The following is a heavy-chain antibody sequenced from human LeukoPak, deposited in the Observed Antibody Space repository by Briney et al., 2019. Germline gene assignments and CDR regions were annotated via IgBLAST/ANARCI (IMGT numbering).Heavy chain of an antibody. CDR1: GFTLSSFW. V-gene: IGHV3-7*01. J-gene: IGHJ4*02. D-gene: IGHD1-26*01. Sequence: PGGSLRLSCATSGFTLSSFWMSWVRQTPGKGLEWVANIKQDGRERYYVDSVKGRFTISRDNAKNSLFLQMNSLRPEDTAVYYCARARNGTLKYWGQGTLVTVSS. CDR2: IKQDGRER. CDR3: ARARNGTLKY.